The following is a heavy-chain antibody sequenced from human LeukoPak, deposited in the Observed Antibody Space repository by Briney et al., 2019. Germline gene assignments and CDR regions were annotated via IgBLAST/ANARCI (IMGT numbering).Heavy chain of an antibody. CDR3: ARNYVWGSYRYFYFDY. CDR2: INHSGST. Sequence: PSETLSLTCAVYGGSFSGYYWSWIRQPPGKGLEWIGEINHSGSTNYNPSLKSRVTISVDTSKYQFSLKLSSVTAADTAVYYCARNYVWGSYRYFYFDYWGQGTLVTVSS. J-gene: IGHJ4*02. CDR1: GGSFSGYY. D-gene: IGHD3-16*02. V-gene: IGHV4-34*01.